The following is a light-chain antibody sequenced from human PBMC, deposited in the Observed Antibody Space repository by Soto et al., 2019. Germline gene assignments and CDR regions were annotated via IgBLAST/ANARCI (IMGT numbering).Light chain of an antibody. CDR1: SSDVGGHNY. V-gene: IGLV2-11*01. J-gene: IGLJ1*01. Sequence: QSALTQPRSVSGSPGQSVTISCTGTSSDVGGHNYVSWYQQHPGKAPHLMIYDVTKRPSGVPDLFSRSKSGSTASLTISGLQAEDEADYSCCSYAGSYTYVFGTGTKVTVL. CDR2: DVT. CDR3: CSYAGSYTYV.